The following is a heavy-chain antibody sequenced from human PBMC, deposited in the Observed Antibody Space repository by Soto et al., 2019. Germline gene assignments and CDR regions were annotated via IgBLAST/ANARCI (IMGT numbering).Heavy chain of an antibody. D-gene: IGHD6-19*01. J-gene: IGHJ3*02. Sequence: QVQLVQSGAEVKKPGSSVKVSCKASGGTFSSYTISWVRQAPGQGLEWMGRIIPILGIANYAQKFQGRVTITADKSTSTAYMELSSLRSEDTAVYYCARVAAVDGAFDIWGQGTMVTVSS. V-gene: IGHV1-69*02. CDR3: ARVAAVDGAFDI. CDR1: GGTFSSYT. CDR2: IIPILGIA.